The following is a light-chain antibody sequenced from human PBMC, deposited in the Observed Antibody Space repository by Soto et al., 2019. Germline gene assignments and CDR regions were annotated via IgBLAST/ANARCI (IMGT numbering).Light chain of an antibody. Sequence: QSVLTQPPSASGTPGQRVTVPCSGTRPTIGSHPVHWYQQLPGTAPKLLIFNKNLRPSGVPDRFSGSKSGTSASLAISGLQSEDEADYYCSAWDDSLNGPVFGGGTKLTVL. CDR2: NKN. CDR3: SAWDDSLNGPV. J-gene: IGLJ3*02. CDR1: RPTIGSHP. V-gene: IGLV1-44*01.